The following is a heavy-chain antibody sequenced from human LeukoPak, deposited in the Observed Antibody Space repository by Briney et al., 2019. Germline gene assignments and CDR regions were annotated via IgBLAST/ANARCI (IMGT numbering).Heavy chain of an antibody. Sequence: PGGSLRLSCATSGFTFSNAWMNWVRQAPGKGLEWVGRIRSNSDGGTIDYAAPVKGRFTLSRDDSKTTLYLQMNSLQTEDTAVYYCPTDFYDSTWGQGTLVTVSS. J-gene: IGHJ5*02. D-gene: IGHD3-22*01. V-gene: IGHV3-15*07. CDR2: IRSNSDGGTI. CDR1: GFTFSNAW. CDR3: PTDFYDST.